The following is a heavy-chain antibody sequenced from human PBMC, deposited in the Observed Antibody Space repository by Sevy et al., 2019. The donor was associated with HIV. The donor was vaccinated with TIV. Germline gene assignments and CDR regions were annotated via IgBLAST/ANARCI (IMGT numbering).Heavy chain of an antibody. CDR1: GFTFNKYW. D-gene: IGHD6-13*01. Sequence: GGSLRLSCAASGFTFNKYWMTWVRQTPGKGLEWVADINQDGGERRYVNSVKGRFTISRDNAKKSVYLQMNSLRADDTAVYFGARDMWAQQEGDAFDIWGQGTMVTVSS. CDR2: INQDGGER. J-gene: IGHJ3*02. V-gene: IGHV3-7*03. CDR3: ARDMWAQQEGDAFDI.